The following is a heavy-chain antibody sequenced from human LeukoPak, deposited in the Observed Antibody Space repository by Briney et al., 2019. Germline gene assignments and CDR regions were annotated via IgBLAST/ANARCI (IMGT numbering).Heavy chain of an antibody. D-gene: IGHD1-7*01. J-gene: IGHJ4*02. V-gene: IGHV1-69*05. CDR2: IIPIFGTA. Sequence: PGASVKVSCKASGYTFTSYDINWVRQAPGQGLEWMGGIIPIFGTANYAQKFQGRVTITTDESTSTAYMELSSLRSEDTAVYYCRVELLLEEEYFDYWGQGTLVTVSS. CDR3: RVELLLEEEYFDY. CDR1: GYTFTSYD.